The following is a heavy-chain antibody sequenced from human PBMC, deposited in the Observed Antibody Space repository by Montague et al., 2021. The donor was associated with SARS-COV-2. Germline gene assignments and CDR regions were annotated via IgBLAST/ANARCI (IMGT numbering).Heavy chain of an antibody. CDR1: GDSINNSRYC. CDR2: IYYSGSA. Sequence: SETLSLTCSVSGDSINNSRYCWGWIRQPPGKGLEWIGTIYYSGSAYYNPSLKSRVTISVDTSKDQFSLKLNSVTATDTAVYYCAGLESTRGVIIRGAFHIWGQGTKVTVSS. V-gene: IGHV4-39*01. J-gene: IGHJ3*02. D-gene: IGHD3-10*01. CDR3: AGLESTRGVIIRGAFHI.